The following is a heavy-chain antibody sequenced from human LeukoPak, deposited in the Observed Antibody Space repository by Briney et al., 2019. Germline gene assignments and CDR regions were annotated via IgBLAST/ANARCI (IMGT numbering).Heavy chain of an antibody. CDR2: ISSTGGTK. D-gene: IGHD3-22*01. V-gene: IGHV3-11*04. CDR1: GFTFSDYY. J-gene: IGHJ3*02. CDR3: ARYSSGYPDAFDI. Sequence: GSLRLSCAASGFTFSDYYMIWIRQAPGKGLEWVSYISSTGGTKYYADSVKGRFTISRDNAKNSLYLQMNSLRAEDTAVYYCARYSSGYPDAFDIWGQGTMVTVSS.